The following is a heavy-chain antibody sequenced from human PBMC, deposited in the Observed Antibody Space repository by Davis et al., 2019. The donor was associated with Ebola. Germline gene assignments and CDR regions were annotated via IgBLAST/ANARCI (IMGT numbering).Heavy chain of an antibody. CDR2: IYVDGTT. D-gene: IGHD3-16*01. Sequence: GESLKISCAASGFTVSSNYMSWVRQAPGKGLEWVSVIYVDGTTKYADSVKGRFTISRDNSKNTLYLQMNSLRAEDTAVYYCAKGDKTTLYYDTSLDHWGQGILVTVSS. CDR3: AKGDKTTLYYDTSLDH. V-gene: IGHV3-53*01. J-gene: IGHJ4*02. CDR1: GFTVSSNY.